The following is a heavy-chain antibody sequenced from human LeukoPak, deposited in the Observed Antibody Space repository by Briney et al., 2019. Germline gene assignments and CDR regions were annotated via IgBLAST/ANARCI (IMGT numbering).Heavy chain of an antibody. Sequence: GGSLRLSCAASGFTFSNYSMDWVRQAPGKGLEWVSYISSSSGSILYADSVKGRFTISRDNAKNSLYLEMHSLRAEDTAVYYCARDHRGDYYFYYYMDVWGKGTTVTVFS. CDR1: GFTFSNYS. CDR2: ISSSSGSI. J-gene: IGHJ6*03. V-gene: IGHV3-48*04. D-gene: IGHD3-16*01. CDR3: ARDHRGDYYFYYYMDV.